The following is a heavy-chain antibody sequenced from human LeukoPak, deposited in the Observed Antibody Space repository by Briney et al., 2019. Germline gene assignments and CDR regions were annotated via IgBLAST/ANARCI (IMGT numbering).Heavy chain of an antibody. V-gene: IGHV3-23*01. Sequence: QPGGSLRLSCAASGFTFSSYAMSWVRQAPGKGLEWVSAISGSGGSTYYADSVKGRFTISRDNSKNTLYLQMNSLRAEDTAVYYCAKEALYYDFWSGYYSSAFDIWGQGTMVTVSS. D-gene: IGHD3-3*01. CDR3: AKEALYYDFWSGYYSSAFDI. CDR2: ISGSGGST. CDR1: GFTFSSYA. J-gene: IGHJ3*02.